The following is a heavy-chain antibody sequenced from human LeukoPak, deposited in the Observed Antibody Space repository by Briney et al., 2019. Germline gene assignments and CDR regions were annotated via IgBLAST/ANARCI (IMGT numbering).Heavy chain of an antibody. D-gene: IGHD4-17*01. Sequence: VRVSXKASGXTFTSYYMHWVRQAPGQGLEWMGIINPSGGSTNYAQKLQGRVTMTRDTSTSTVYMQLSSLRSEDTAVYYCARDGDYYYGMDVWGQGATVTVSS. V-gene: IGHV1-46*04. CDR1: GXTFTSYY. J-gene: IGHJ6*01. CDR3: ARDGDYYYGMDV. CDR2: INPSGGST.